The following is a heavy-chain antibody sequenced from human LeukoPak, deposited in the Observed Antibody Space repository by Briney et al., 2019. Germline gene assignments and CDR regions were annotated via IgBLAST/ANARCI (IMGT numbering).Heavy chain of an antibody. J-gene: IGHJ5*01. CDR1: GGSISTYY. CDR3: ARGRSGGDWFDS. CDR2: NHYTGST. D-gene: IGHD3-10*01. Sequence: PSETLSLTCTVFGGSISTYYWTWIRQPPGKGLEWIGYNHYTGSTNHNPSLKSRVTISVDTSKNQFSLKLSSVTAADTAVYYCARGRSGGDWFDSWGQGTLVTVSS. V-gene: IGHV4-59*01.